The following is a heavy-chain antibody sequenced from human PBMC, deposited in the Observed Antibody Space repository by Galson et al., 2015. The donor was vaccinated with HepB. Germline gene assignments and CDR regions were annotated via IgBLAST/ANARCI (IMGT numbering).Heavy chain of an antibody. CDR2: ISSSSSYI. D-gene: IGHD3-16*01. Sequence: SLRLSCAASGFTFSSYSMNWVRQAPGKGLEWVSSISSSSSYIYYADSVKGRFTISRDNSKNTLYLQMNSLRAEDTAVYYCAKDGGWVIKQAFDIWGQGTMVTVSS. J-gene: IGHJ3*02. V-gene: IGHV3-21*01. CDR3: AKDGGWVIKQAFDI. CDR1: GFTFSSYS.